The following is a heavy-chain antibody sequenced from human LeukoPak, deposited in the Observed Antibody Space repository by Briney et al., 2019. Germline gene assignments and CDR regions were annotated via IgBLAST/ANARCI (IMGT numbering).Heavy chain of an antibody. CDR1: GFTFSDYY. CDR2: INSSGSTI. CDR3: ARDIYGSGPPVGDTIDY. J-gene: IGHJ4*02. D-gene: IGHD3-10*01. V-gene: IGHV3-11*04. Sequence: GGSLRLSCAASGFTFSDYYMSWIRQAPAKGLEGVSYINSSGSTIYYADSVKGRFTISRDNAKNSLYLQVNSLRAEDTAVYYCARDIYGSGPPVGDTIDYWGQGTLVTVSS.